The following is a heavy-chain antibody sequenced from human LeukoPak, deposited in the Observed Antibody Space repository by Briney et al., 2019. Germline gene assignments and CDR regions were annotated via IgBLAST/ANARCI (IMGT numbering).Heavy chain of an antibody. CDR1: GLTFISIW. D-gene: IGHD5-18*01. V-gene: IGHV3-7*01. CDR2: IKQKGSEK. CDR3: ARVVSGAWIRLWLSGYFDY. Sequence: GGPLGSSVPPPGLTFISIWLGWVGQPQGRGREWVANIKQKGSEKYYVDSVKGRFTISRDNAKNSLYLQMNSLRAEDTAVYYCARVVSGAWIRLWLSGYFDYWGQGTLVTVSS. J-gene: IGHJ4*02.